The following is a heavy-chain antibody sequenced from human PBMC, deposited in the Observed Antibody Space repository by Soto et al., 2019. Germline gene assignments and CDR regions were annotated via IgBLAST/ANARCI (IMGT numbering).Heavy chain of an antibody. CDR3: ARSKDGSDDY. CDR1: GFSFSGHY. CDR2: IRTKGARYTT. J-gene: IGHJ4*02. D-gene: IGHD5-12*01. V-gene: IGHV3-72*01. Sequence: PGGSLRLSCAASGFSFSGHYMDWVRQAPGKGLEWVGRIRTKGARYTTEYAASVKGRFTISRDDSKNSLYLQMNSLKPEDTALYYCARSKDGSDDYWGQGTLVTVPQ.